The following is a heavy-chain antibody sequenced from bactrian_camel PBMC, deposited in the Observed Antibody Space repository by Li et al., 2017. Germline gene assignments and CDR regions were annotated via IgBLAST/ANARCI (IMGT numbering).Heavy chain of an antibody. CDR2: ISGSTT. CDR3: AHGGTWLPYNY. V-gene: IGHV3S53*01. Sequence: VQLVESGGGSVQAGGSLKLSCAAPGYVFPPCGMAWYRQAPGKERELVSSISGSTTNCADFVKGRFTISRDNAKNTLYLQMNSLKPEDTAMYYCAHGGTWLPYNYWGQGSQVTVS. CDR1: GYVFPPCG. J-gene: IGHJ4*01. D-gene: IGHD6*01.